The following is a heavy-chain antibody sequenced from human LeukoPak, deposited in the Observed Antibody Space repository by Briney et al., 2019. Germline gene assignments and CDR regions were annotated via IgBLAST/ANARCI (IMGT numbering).Heavy chain of an antibody. Sequence: RASVKVSCKASGYTFTSYGISWVRQAPGQGLEWMGWISAYNGNTNYAQKLQGRVTMTTDTSTSTAYMELRSLRSDDTAVYYCARGIPFFRAVGVRLNYYDSSGFRSPTDYWGQGTLVTVSS. CDR1: GYTFTSYG. D-gene: IGHD3-22*01. CDR2: ISAYNGNT. J-gene: IGHJ4*02. V-gene: IGHV1-18*01. CDR3: ARGIPFFRAVGVRLNYYDSSGFRSPTDY.